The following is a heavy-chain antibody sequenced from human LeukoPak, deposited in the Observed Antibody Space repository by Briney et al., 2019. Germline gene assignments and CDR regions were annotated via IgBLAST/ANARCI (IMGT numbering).Heavy chain of an antibody. Sequence: SETLSLTCTVSGGSISSSSYHWGWIRQPPGKGLEWIGSIYYSGSTYYNPSLKSRVTISVDTSKNQFSLKLSSVTAADTAVYYCARQEWLVLNAFDIWGQGTMVTVSS. V-gene: IGHV4-39*01. CDR3: ARQEWLVLNAFDI. CDR2: IYYSGST. CDR1: GGSISSSSYH. J-gene: IGHJ3*02. D-gene: IGHD6-19*01.